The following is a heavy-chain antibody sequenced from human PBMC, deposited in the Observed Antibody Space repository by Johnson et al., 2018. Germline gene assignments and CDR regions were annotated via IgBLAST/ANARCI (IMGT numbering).Heavy chain of an antibody. CDR1: GFTFSRYG. CDR2: IWSDGRTK. J-gene: IGHJ1*01. D-gene: IGHD3-16*01. CDR3: AAWGGDSRDLEH. Sequence: QVQLVQSGGGVVQPGRSLRLSCAASGFTFSRYGMHWVRHAPGKGLEWVAVIWSDGRTKDYTDSGKGRFTSSRDNSNDMLYLQMNKLSAEDTAGYFCAAWGGDSRDLEHWGQGTLVTVSS. V-gene: IGHV3-33*01.